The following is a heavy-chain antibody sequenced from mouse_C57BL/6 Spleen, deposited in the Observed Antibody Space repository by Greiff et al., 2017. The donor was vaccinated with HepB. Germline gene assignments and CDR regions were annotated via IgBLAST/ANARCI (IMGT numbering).Heavy chain of an antibody. V-gene: IGHV1-55*01. CDR3: ARGPYAMDY. J-gene: IGHJ4*01. CDR1: GYTFTSYW. CDR2: IYPGSGST. Sequence: VQLVESGAELVKPGASVKMSCKASGYTFTSYWITWVKQRPGQGLEWIGDIYPGSGSTNYNEKFKSKATLTVDTSSSTAYMQLSSLTSEDSAVYYCARGPYAMDYWGQGTSVTVSS.